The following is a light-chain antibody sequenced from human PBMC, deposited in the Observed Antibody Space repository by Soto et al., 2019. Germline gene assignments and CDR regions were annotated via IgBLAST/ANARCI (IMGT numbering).Light chain of an antibody. J-gene: IGLJ2*01. CDR2: AYA. Sequence: QSVLTQPPSVSGAPGQRVTISCNGSSSNIGAGYDVHWYQRLPGTAPKPLIYAYAKRPSGVPDRFSGSKSGTSASLAITGLQADDEGDYYCQSYDSSLSVLVVFGGGTKLTVL. CDR1: SSNIGAGYD. CDR3: QSYDSSLSVLVV. V-gene: IGLV1-40*01.